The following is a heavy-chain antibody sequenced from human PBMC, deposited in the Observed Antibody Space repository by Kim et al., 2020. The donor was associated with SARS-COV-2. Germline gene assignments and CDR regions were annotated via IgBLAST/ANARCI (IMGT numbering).Heavy chain of an antibody. CDR2: ISAYNGNT. D-gene: IGHD3-9*01. J-gene: IGHJ6*02. Sequence: ASVKVSCKASGYTFTSYGISWVRQAPGQGLEWMGWISAYNGNTNYSQKLQGRVTMTTDTSTSTAYMELRSLRSDDTAVYYCARDQPPPSYYDILTGYYKLVYYYGMDVWDQGTTVTVS. CDR1: GYTFTSYG. V-gene: IGHV1-18*04. CDR3: ARDQPPPSYYDILTGYYKLVYYYGMDV.